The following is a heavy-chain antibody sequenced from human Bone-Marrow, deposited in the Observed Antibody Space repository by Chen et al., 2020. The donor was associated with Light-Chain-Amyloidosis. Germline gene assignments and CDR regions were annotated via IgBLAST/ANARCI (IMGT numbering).Heavy chain of an antibody. CDR3: AKGGASFDY. Sequence: EVQLVESGGGLVQAGGSLRLSCAASGFTFSRYWMSWVRQAPGKGLEWVTNIKEDGSETYYVDSVKGRFTISRDNAKDSLYLQMNSLRVEDTALYYCAKGGASFDYWGQGTLVTVSS. V-gene: IGHV3-7*01. CDR1: GFTFSRYW. CDR2: IKEDGSET. J-gene: IGHJ4*02. D-gene: IGHD3-16*01.